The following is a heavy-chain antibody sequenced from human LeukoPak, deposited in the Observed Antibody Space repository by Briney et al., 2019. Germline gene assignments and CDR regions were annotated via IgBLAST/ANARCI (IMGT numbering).Heavy chain of an antibody. D-gene: IGHD3-22*01. CDR3: ARDPALHYYDSGGYDY. V-gene: IGHV3-21*01. J-gene: IGHJ4*02. CDR1: GFTFSSYS. CDR2: ISSSSSYI. Sequence: GGSLRLSCAASGFTFSSYSMNWVRQAPGKGLEWVSSISSSSSYIYYADSVKGRFTISRDNAKNSLYLQMNSLRAEDTAVYYCARDPALHYYDSGGYDYWGQGTLVTVSS.